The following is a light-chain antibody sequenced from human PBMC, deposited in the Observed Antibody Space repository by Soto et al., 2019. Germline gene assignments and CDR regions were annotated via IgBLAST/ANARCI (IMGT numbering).Light chain of an antibody. V-gene: IGLV1-47*02. CDR2: SNN. J-gene: IGLJ2*01. CDR3: AAWDDSLSGVV. Sequence: QSVLTQPPSASGTPGQRVTISCSGSSSNIGNNYVYWYQRLPGAAPKLLIYSNNQRPSGVPDRFSGSKSGTSASLAISGLRSEDEADYHCAAWDDSLSGVVFGGGTKVTVL. CDR1: SSNIGNNY.